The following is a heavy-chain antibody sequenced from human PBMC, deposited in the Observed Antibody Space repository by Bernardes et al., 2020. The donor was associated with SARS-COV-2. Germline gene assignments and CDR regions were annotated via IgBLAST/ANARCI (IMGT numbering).Heavy chain of an antibody. J-gene: IGHJ4*02. CDR3: AREYTYGFDS. D-gene: IGHD5-18*01. V-gene: IGHV4-34*01. CDR1: GGSFTDYY. CDR2: IDHRGSA. Sequence: SETLSLTCAVYGGSFTDYYWTWIRQPPGKALEWIGDIDHRGSANYNPSLKSRVTISLDKSKSQFSLNLSSVTAADTAVYYCAREYTYGFDSWGQGTLVTVSS.